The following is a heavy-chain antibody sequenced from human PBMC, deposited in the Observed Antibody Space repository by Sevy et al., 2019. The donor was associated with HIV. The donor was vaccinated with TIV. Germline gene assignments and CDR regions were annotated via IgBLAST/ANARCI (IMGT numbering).Heavy chain of an antibody. V-gene: IGHV5-51*01. D-gene: IGHD3-9*01. CDR3: ARQGRYFDWSAFDI. CDR1: GYSFTSYW. Sequence: GESLKISCKGSGYSFTSYWIGWVRQMPGKGLEWMGIIYPGDCDTRYSPSFQGQVTISAEKSITTAYLRWSSLKASDTAMYYCARQGRYFDWSAFDIWGQGTMVTVSS. J-gene: IGHJ3*02. CDR2: IYPGDCDT.